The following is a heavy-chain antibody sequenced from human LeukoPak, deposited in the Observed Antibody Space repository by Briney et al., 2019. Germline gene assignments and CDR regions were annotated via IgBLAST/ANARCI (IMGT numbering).Heavy chain of an antibody. V-gene: IGHV3-7*03. J-gene: IGHJ4*02. D-gene: IGHD6-25*01. Sequence: GGSLRLSCAASGFTFSSYWMSWVRQAPGKGLEWVANIKQDGSEKQYVDSVKGRFAISRDNAKKSLYLQINTLRAEDTAVYYCVRGPHIAATSYWGQGTLVTVSS. CDR3: VRGPHIAATSY. CDR2: IKQDGSEK. CDR1: GFTFSSYW.